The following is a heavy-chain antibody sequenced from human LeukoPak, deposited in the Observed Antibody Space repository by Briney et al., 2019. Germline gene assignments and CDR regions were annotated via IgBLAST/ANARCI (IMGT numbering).Heavy chain of an antibody. V-gene: IGHV4-59*01. Sequence: SETLSLTCTVSGGSISSYYWSWIRQPPGKGLEWIGYIYYSGSTNYNPSLKSRVTISVDTSKNQFSLKLSSVTAADTAVYYCARTSTMVRGVLTMDVWGKGTTVTISS. D-gene: IGHD3-10*01. CDR2: IYYSGST. CDR1: GGSISSYY. J-gene: IGHJ6*03. CDR3: ARTSTMVRGVLTMDV.